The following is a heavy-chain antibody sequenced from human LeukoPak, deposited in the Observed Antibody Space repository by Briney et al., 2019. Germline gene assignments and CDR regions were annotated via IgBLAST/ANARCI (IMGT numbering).Heavy chain of an antibody. D-gene: IGHD3-10*01. CDR3: AKPYYYGSRSYMDY. V-gene: IGHV3-30*18. Sequence: PGGSLRLSCAASGFTFSSFEMHWVRQAPGKGLEWVAVISYDGSNTHYADSVKGRFTISRDNSKNMLYLQMNSLRAEDTAVYYCAKPYYYGSRSYMDYWGQGTLVTVSS. CDR2: ISYDGSNT. CDR1: GFTFSSFE. J-gene: IGHJ4*02.